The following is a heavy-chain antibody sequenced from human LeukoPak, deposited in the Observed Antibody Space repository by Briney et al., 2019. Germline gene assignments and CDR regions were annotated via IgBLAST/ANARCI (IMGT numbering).Heavy chain of an antibody. CDR1: GASISSSAYY. J-gene: IGHJ4*02. CDR3: ARHSGTTADY. CDR2: INYRGST. D-gene: IGHD3-10*01. Sequence: PETLSLTCTVSVSGASISSSAYYWGWIRRPPGKGLEWIATINYRGSTYYTPSLKSRVTISIDTSKNQFSLNLSSVTAADTAVYYCARHSGTTADYWGQGTLVTVSS. V-gene: IGHV4-39*01.